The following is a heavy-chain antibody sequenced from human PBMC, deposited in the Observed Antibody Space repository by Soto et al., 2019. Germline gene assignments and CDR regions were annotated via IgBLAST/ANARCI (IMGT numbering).Heavy chain of an antibody. CDR2: ISGSGGST. J-gene: IGHJ4*02. CDR1: GFTFSSYA. Sequence: EVQLLDSGGGLVQPGGSLRLSCAASGFTFSSYAMSWVRQAPGKGLEWVSAISGSGGSTSYADSVKGRFTISRDNSKNTLYLQMNSLRAEDTAVYYCAKTYYYDSGGYYDWGQGTLVTVSS. CDR3: AKTYYYDSGGYYD. V-gene: IGHV3-23*01. D-gene: IGHD3-22*01.